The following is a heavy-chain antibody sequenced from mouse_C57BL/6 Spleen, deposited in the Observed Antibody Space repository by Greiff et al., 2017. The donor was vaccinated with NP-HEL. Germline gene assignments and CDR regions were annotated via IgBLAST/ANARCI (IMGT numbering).Heavy chain of an antibody. D-gene: IGHD2-12*01. CDR3: AITTPSWFAY. CDR2: IHPSASDT. V-gene: IGHV1-74*01. J-gene: IGHJ3*01. Sequence: VQLQQPGAELVKPGASVKVSCKASGYTFTSYWMTWVKQRPGQGLEWIGRIHPSASDTNYNQKFKGKATLTVDKSSSTAYMHLSLLSSEDSAVYCCAITTPSWFAYWGQGTLVTVSA. CDR1: GYTFTSYW.